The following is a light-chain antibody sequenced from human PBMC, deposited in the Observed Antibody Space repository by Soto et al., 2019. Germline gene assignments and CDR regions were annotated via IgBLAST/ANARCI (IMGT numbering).Light chain of an antibody. CDR2: DVS. V-gene: IGLV2-14*03. CDR3: SSYTRRSTVV. CDR1: SSDGDGYDY. Sequence: QSALTQPASVSGSPGQSITISCTGTSSDGDGYDYVSWYQQHPGKAPKLLIYDVSYRPSGVSNRFSGSKSGNTASLTISGLQAEDEADYYCSSYTRRSTVVFGGGTKVTVL. J-gene: IGLJ2*01.